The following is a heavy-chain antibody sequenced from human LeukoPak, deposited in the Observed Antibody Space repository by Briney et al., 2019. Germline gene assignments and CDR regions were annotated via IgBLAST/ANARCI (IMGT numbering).Heavy chain of an antibody. Sequence: GASVKVSCKASGYTFTSYDINWVRQAPGQGLEWMGRINPNSGGTNYAQKFQGRVTMTRDTSISTAYMELSRLRSDDTAVYYCAKTTYCSGGSCSDAFDIWGQGTMVTVSS. CDR3: AKTTYCSGGSCSDAFDI. J-gene: IGHJ3*02. CDR1: GYTFTSYD. D-gene: IGHD2-15*01. V-gene: IGHV1-2*06. CDR2: INPNSGGT.